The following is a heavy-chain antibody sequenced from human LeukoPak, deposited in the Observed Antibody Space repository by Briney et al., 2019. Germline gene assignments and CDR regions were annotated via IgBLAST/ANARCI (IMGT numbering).Heavy chain of an antibody. D-gene: IGHD5-12*01. J-gene: IGHJ6*03. CDR2: IGSTTNSI. Sequence: GGSLRLSCAASGFSFSSYEMNWVRQAPGKGLEWVSYIGSTTNSIYYADSVKGRFTISRDNAKKSLHLQMNSLRAEDTAVYYCARDEYSGLYYYMDVWGKGTTVSVSS. CDR1: GFSFSSYE. V-gene: IGHV3-48*03. CDR3: ARDEYSGLYYYMDV.